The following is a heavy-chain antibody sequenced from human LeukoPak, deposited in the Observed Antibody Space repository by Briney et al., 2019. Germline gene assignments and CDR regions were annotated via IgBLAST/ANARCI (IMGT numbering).Heavy chain of an antibody. Sequence: ASVKVSCKASGYTFSDYYIHWVRQAPGQGLEWMGWINPNSDGTNYEQRFKGRVTMTWDTSIPTAYMALNSVRSDDTAVYYCARTPIGGHFYMDVWGQGTAVLVSS. CDR3: ARTPIGGHFYMDV. V-gene: IGHV1-2*02. CDR2: INPNSDGT. J-gene: IGHJ6*03. D-gene: IGHD1-26*01. CDR1: GYTFSDYY.